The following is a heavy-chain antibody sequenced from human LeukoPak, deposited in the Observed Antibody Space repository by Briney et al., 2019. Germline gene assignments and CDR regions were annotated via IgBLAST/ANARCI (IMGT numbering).Heavy chain of an antibody. D-gene: IGHD2-21*02. CDR1: GGSISSYY. CDR2: IYYSGST. CDR3: ASHKNGGDWEYYFDY. V-gene: IGHV4-59*12. Sequence: SETQSLTCTVSGGSISSYYWSWIRQPPGKGLEWIGYIYYSGSTNYNPSLKSRVTISVDTSKNQFSLKLSSVTAADTAVYYCASHKNGGDWEYYFDYWGQGTLVTVSS. J-gene: IGHJ4*02.